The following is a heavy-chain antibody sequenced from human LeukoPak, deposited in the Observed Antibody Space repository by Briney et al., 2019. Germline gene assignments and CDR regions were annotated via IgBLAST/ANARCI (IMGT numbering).Heavy chain of an antibody. CDR3: ARESNYYGSGSTDY. CDR1: GYNFNSYG. CDR2: INTNTGNP. J-gene: IGHJ4*02. D-gene: IGHD3-10*01. V-gene: IGHV7-4-1*02. Sequence: ASVKVSCKASGYNFNSYGMNWVRQAPGQGLEWMGWINTNTGNPTYAQGFTGRFVFSLDTSVSTAYLQISSLKAEDTAVYYCARESNYYGSGSTDYWGQGTLVTVSS.